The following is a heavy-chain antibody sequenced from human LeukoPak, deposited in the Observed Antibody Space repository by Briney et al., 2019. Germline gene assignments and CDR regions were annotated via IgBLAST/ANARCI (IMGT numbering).Heavy chain of an antibody. CDR2: INPNSGGT. V-gene: IGHV1-2*02. Sequence: GASVNVSCKASGYTFTGYYMHWVRQAPGQGLEWMGWINPNSGGTNYAQKFQGRVTMTRDTSISTAYMELSRPRSDDTAVYYCARAVSSTSSYGMDVWGQGTTVTVSS. CDR3: ARAVSSTSSYGMDV. J-gene: IGHJ6*02. CDR1: GYTFTGYY. D-gene: IGHD2-2*01.